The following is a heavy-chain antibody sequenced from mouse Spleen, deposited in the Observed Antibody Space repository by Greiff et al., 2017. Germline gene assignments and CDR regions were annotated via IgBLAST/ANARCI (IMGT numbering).Heavy chain of an antibody. J-gene: IGHJ3*01. CDR3: ARGDSYYYGSSSFAY. CDR1: GFTFSSFG. D-gene: IGHD1-1*01. V-gene: IGHV5-17*02. CDR2: ISSGSSTI. Sequence: EVQLVESGGGLVQPGGSRKLSCAASGFTFSSFGMHWVRQAPEKGLEWVAYISSGSSTIYYADTVKGRFTISRDNPKNTLFLQMTSLRSEDTAMYYCARGDSYYYGSSSFAYWGQGTLVTVSA.